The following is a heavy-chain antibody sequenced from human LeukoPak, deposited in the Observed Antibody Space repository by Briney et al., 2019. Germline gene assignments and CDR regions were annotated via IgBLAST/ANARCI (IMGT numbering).Heavy chain of an antibody. D-gene: IGHD1-26*01. CDR3: ARSGSGSYMYYYGMDV. V-gene: IGHV4-59*01. CDR2: IYYSGST. CDR1: GGSISSYY. J-gene: IGHJ6*02. Sequence: PSETLSLTCTVSGGSISSYYWSWIRQPPGKGLEWIGYIYYSGSTNYNPSLKSRVTISVDTSKNQFSLKLSSVTAADTAVYYCARSGSGSYMYYYGMDVWGQGTTVTVSS.